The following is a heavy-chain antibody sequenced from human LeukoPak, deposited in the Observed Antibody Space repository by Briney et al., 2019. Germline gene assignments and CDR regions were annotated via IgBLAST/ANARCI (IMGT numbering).Heavy chain of an antibody. V-gene: IGHV3-23*01. J-gene: IGHJ4*02. CDR2: VSGSGTDT. Sequence: GGSLRLSCAASGFTFTHYAMSWVRQAPGKGLEWVSSVSGSGTDTYYRDSVKGRFTISRDNSKNTLSLQMNSLRVDDTAVYYCAREGYSPRDGYNFNFDYWGQGTLVTVSS. CDR3: AREGYSPRDGYNFNFDY. D-gene: IGHD5-24*01. CDR1: GFTFTHYA.